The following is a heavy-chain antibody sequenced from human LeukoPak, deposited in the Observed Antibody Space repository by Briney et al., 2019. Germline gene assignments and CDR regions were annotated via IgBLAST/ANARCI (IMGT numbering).Heavy chain of an antibody. D-gene: IGHD2-15*01. CDR2: IYTSGST. CDR3: ARLVVVVAATRNTSYYYYYGMGV. CDR1: SGSISSGSYY. Sequence: SQTLSLTCTVSSGSISSGSYYWSWIRQPAGKGLEWIGRIYTSGSTNYNPSLKSRVTISVDTSKNQFSLKLSSVTAADTAVYYCARLVVVVAATRNTSYYYYYGMGVWGQGTTVTVSS. J-gene: IGHJ6*02. V-gene: IGHV4-61*02.